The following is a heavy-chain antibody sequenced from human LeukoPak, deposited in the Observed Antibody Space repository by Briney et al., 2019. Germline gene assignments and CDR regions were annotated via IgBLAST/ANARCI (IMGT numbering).Heavy chain of an antibody. Sequence: PSETLSLTCAVYGGSFSGYYWSWIRQPPGKGLEWIGEINHSGSTNYNPSLKSRVTISVDTSKNQFSLKLSSVTAADTAVYYCARGLYYYGSGSYIDYWGQGTLVTVSS. D-gene: IGHD3-10*01. CDR3: ARGLYYYGSGSYIDY. V-gene: IGHV4-34*01. CDR2: INHSGST. J-gene: IGHJ4*02. CDR1: GGSFSGYY.